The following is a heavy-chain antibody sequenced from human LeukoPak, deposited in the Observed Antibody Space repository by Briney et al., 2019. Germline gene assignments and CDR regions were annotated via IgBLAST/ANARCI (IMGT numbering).Heavy chain of an antibody. V-gene: IGHV3-30-3*01. D-gene: IGHD6-13*01. CDR1: GFTFSSYA. CDR3: ARAYSSYWFKGDY. Sequence: PGGSLRLSCAASGFTFSSYAMHWVRQAPGKGLEWVAVISYDGSNYFYADSVKGRFTISRDNSKNTLYLQMNSLRAEDTAVYYCARAYSSYWFKGDYWGQGTLVTVSS. CDR2: ISYDGSNY. J-gene: IGHJ4*02.